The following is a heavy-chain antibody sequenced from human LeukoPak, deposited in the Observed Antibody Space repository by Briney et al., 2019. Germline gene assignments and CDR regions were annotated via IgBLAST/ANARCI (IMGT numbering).Heavy chain of an antibody. D-gene: IGHD3-3*01. CDR3: ARSGFGVVIYDAFDI. CDR2: IIPIFGTA. V-gene: IGHV1-69*13. Sequence: ASVKVSCKASGGTFSSYAISWVRQAPGQGLEWMGGIIPIFGTANYAQKFQGRVTITADESTSTAYMELSSLRSEDTAVYYCARSGFGVVIYDAFDIWGQGTMATVSS. CDR1: GGTFSSYA. J-gene: IGHJ3*02.